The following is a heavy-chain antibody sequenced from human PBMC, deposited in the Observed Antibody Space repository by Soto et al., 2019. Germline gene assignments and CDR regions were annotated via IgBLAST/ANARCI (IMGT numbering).Heavy chain of an antibody. CDR3: ARGYCGGGGCYLRRDAFHV. CDR2: LNPTSSHI. J-gene: IGHJ3*01. Sequence: EVQLVESGGGLVMPGGSLRLSCAASGFTFSAYHMNWVRQAPGKGLEWVSSLNPTSSHIYYADSERGRFTISRDDSKNSMSLQMNSLRNEYTALYYCARGYCGGGGCYLRRDAFHVWGKGTMVTVSS. CDR1: GFTFSAYH. D-gene: IGHD2-15*01. V-gene: IGHV3-21*01.